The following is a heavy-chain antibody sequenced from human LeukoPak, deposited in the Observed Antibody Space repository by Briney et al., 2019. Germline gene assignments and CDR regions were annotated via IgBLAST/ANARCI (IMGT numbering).Heavy chain of an antibody. V-gene: IGHV1-46*01. Sequence: ASVKVSCKASGYTFTSYYMHWVRQAPGQGLEWMGIINPSGGSTSYAQKFQGRVTMTRDMSTSTVHMELSSLRSEDTAVYYCARGVSSSCRHYYYYYYMDVWGKGTTVTVSS. CDR1: GYTFTSYY. CDR3: ARGVSSSCRHYYYYYYMDV. D-gene: IGHD6-6*01. J-gene: IGHJ6*03. CDR2: INPSGGST.